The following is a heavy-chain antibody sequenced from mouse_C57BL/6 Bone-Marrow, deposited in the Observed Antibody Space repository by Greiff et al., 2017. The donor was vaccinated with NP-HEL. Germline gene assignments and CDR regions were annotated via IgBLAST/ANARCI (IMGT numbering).Heavy chain of an antibody. J-gene: IGHJ2*01. CDR3: TTGGGSSYYFDY. D-gene: IGHD1-1*01. V-gene: IGHV14-4*01. CDR2: IDPENGDT. Sequence: VQLQQSGAELVRPGASVKLSCTASGFNIKDDYMHWVKQRPEQGLEWIGWIDPENGDTESASKFQGKATITADTSSNTAYLQLSSLTSEDTAVYYCTTGGGSSYYFDYWGQGTTLTVSS. CDR1: GFNIKDDY.